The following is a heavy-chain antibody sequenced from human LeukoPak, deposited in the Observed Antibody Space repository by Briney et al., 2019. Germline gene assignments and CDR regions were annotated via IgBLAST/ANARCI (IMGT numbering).Heavy chain of an antibody. CDR2: IGTAGDT. D-gene: IGHD3-10*01. CDR3: ARGDYYGPPGSAGGAFDI. V-gene: IGHV3-13*01. CDR1: GFTFSSYD. J-gene: IGHJ3*02. Sequence: PGGSLRLSCAASGFTFSSYDMHWVRQATGKGLEWVSAIGTAGDTYYPGSVKGRFTISRENAKNSLYLQMNSLRAGDTAVYYCARGDYYGPPGSAGGAFDIWGQGTMVTVSS.